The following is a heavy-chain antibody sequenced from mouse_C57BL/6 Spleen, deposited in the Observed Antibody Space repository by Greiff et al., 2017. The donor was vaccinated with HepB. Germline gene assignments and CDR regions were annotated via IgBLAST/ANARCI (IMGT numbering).Heavy chain of an antibody. CDR1: GYAFSSSW. Sequence: QVQLQQSGPELVKPGASVKISCKASGYAFSSSWMNWVKQRPGKGLEWIGRIYPGDGDTNYNGKFKGKATLTADKSSSTAYMQLSSLTSEDSAVYFCAEYDYGSSYGAMDYWGQGTSVTVSS. V-gene: IGHV1-82*01. J-gene: IGHJ4*01. CDR3: AEYDYGSSYGAMDY. CDR2: IYPGDGDT. D-gene: IGHD1-1*01.